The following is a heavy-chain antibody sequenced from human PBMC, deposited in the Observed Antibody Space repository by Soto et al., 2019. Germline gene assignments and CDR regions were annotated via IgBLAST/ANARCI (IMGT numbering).Heavy chain of an antibody. Sequence: QVQRVQSGAEVKKPGSSVKGSCKASGCTFSSYAISWVRQAPGHGLEWMGGIIPIFGTANYAQKFQGRVTITADESTSTAYMELSSLRSEYTAVYYCARIRFLPPFAYYGMDVWGQGTTVTVSS. CDR3: ARIRFLPPFAYYGMDV. CDR1: GCTFSSYA. CDR2: IIPIFGTA. V-gene: IGHV1-69*01. J-gene: IGHJ6*02. D-gene: IGHD3-3*01.